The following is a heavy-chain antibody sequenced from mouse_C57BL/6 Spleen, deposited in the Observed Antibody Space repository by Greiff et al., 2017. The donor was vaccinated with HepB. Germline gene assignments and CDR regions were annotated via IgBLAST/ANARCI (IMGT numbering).Heavy chain of an antibody. CDR2: ISDGGSYT. CDR3: ARGGFITTVVGYFDV. CDR1: GFTFSSYA. V-gene: IGHV5-4*03. J-gene: IGHJ1*03. Sequence: DVKLVESGGGLVKPGGSLKLSCAASGFTFSSYAMSWVRQTPEKRLEWVATISDGGSYTYYPDNVKGRFTISRDNAKNNLYLQMSHLKSEDTAMYYCARGGFITTVVGYFDVWGTGTTVTVSS. D-gene: IGHD1-1*01.